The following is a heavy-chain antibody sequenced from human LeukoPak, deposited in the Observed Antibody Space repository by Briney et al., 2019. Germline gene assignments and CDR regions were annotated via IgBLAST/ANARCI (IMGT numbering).Heavy chain of an antibody. J-gene: IGHJ6*02. CDR2: ISAYNGNT. CDR3: ARDDYCSGGSCYSAGYYYYYGMDV. Sequence: GASVKVSCKASGYTFTSYGISWVRQAPGQGLEWMGWISAYNGNTNYVQKLQGRVTMTTDTSASTAYMELRSLRSDDTAVYYCARDDYCSGGSCYSAGYYYYYGMDVWGQGTTVTVSS. D-gene: IGHD2-15*01. V-gene: IGHV1-18*01. CDR1: GYTFTSYG.